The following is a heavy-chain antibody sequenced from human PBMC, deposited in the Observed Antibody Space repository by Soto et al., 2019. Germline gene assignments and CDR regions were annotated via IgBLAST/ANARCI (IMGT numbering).Heavy chain of an antibody. D-gene: IGHD4-17*01. CDR3: ARGIKYVDYSRWFDP. CDR2: MNPNSGNT. J-gene: IGHJ5*02. CDR1: GYTFTGYD. V-gene: IGHV1-8*01. Sequence: QVQLVQSGAEVKKPGASVKVSCKASGYTFTGYDINWVRQATGQGFEYLGWMNPNSGNTGYVKKFQGRVTMTRDTSMSTAYMELSSLRSEDTAVYYCARGIKYVDYSRWFDPWGPGTLVTVSS.